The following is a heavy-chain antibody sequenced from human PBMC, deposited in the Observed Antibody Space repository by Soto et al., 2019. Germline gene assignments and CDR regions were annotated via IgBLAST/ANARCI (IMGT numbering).Heavy chain of an antibody. D-gene: IGHD6-19*01. CDR1: GFSFSSYW. V-gene: IGHV3-7*05. CDR2: INQDGSVK. CDR3: TRDGEQWLVLEDAFDI. Sequence: PGGSLRLSCAASGFSFSSYWVTWVRQTPGRGLEFVANINQDGSVKNHADSVKGRFTISRDDSKSIAYLQMNSLKTEDTAVYYCTRDGEQWLVLEDAFDIWGQGTMVTVSS. J-gene: IGHJ3*02.